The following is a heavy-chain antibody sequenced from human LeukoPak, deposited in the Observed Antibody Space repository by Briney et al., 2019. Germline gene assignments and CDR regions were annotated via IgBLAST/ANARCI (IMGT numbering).Heavy chain of an antibody. J-gene: IGHJ4*02. CDR1: GFTFSGYA. CDR2: ISGSGGST. D-gene: IGHD5-24*01. V-gene: IGHV3-23*01. CDR3: AKEGEMATITSDHFDY. Sequence: GGSLRLSCAASGFTFSGYAMSWVRQAPGKGLEWVSAISGSGGSTYYADSVKGRFTISRDNSKNTLYLQMNSLRAEDTAVYYCAKEGEMATITSDHFDYWGQGTLVTVSS.